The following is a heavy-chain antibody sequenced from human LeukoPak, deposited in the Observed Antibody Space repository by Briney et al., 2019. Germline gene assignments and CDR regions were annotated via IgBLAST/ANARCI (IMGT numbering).Heavy chain of an antibody. CDR1: GYTFTSYG. CDR2: MNPNSGNT. J-gene: IGHJ3*02. V-gene: IGHV1-8*02. Sequence: ASVKVSCKASGYTFTSYGISWVRQAPGQGLEWMGWMNPNSGNTGYAQKFQGRVTMTRNTSISTAYMELSSLRSEDTAVYYCAFSSSWSAFDIWGQGTMVTVSS. CDR3: AFSSSWSAFDI. D-gene: IGHD6-13*01.